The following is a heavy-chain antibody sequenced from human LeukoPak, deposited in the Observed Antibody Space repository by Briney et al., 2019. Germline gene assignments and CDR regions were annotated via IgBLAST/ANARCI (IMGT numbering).Heavy chain of an antibody. J-gene: IGHJ4*02. CDR3: ARDIRGYTDY. CDR1: GFTSSTYW. V-gene: IGHV3-7*01. CDR2: IKPDGSEG. Sequence: PGGSLRLSCAASGFTSSTYWLGCVRQSPGKGLEWVANIKPDGSEGYYVDSVKGRVTISRDNAKNSLILQMNSLRAEDTTVYYCARDIRGYTDYWGQGTLVTVSS. D-gene: IGHD5-18*01.